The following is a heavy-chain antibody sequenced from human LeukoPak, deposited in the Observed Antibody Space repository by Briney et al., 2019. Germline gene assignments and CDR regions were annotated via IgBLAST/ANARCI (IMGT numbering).Heavy chain of an antibody. Sequence: GSLRLSCAASGSGFTFNNYWMHWVRQAPGKGLEWVSAISGSGGSTYYADSVKGRFTISRDNSKNTLYLQMNSLRAEDTAVYYCAKEQWGATTVTTYFDYWGQGTLVTVSS. J-gene: IGHJ4*02. V-gene: IGHV3-23*01. CDR3: AKEQWGATTVTTYFDY. CDR2: ISGSGGST. D-gene: IGHD4-17*01. CDR1: GSGFTFNNYW.